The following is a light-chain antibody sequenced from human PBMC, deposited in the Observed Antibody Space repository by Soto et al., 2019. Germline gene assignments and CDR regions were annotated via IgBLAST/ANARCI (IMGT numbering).Light chain of an antibody. J-gene: IGLJ1*01. CDR1: SSDVGGYNY. Sequence: QAALTQPASVCGSPGQSITISCTGTSSDVGGYNYVSWYQQHPGKAPKLMIYDVSDRPSGISNRFSASKSGNTASLTISGLQAEDEADYYCCSYTSSSTPWVFGTGTKVTVL. CDR2: DVS. V-gene: IGLV2-14*03. CDR3: CSYTSSSTPWV.